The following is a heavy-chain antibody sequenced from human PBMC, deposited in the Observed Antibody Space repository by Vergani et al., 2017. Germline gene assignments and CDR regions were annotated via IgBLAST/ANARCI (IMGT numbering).Heavy chain of an antibody. CDR1: GASLRSSNYY. D-gene: IGHD6-19*01. CDR2: IYCSEST. Sequence: QLQLQESGPGLVTPSATLSLTCSVSGASLRSSNYYWGWIRQPPGKGLECIVSIYCSESTYYNPSLKSRVPISVDTSKNQFSLKLSSVTAADTAVYFCARHSTVEWLVKLGWIDPWGQGILVTVSS. J-gene: IGHJ5*02. V-gene: IGHV4-39*01. CDR3: ARHSTVEWLVKLGWIDP.